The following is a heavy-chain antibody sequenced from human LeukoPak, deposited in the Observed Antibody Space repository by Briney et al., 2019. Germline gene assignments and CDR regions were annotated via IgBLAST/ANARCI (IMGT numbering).Heavy chain of an antibody. V-gene: IGHV3-30*18. CDR1: GFTFSSYG. D-gene: IGHD3-22*01. Sequence: SLRLSLSASGFTFSSYGMHWGRPAPGQGPEGVAVISYDGSNEYYADSVKGRFTISRDNSKNTLYLQMNSLRTEDTAIYYCAKEDVVVITIRYFQHWGQGTLVTVSS. CDR2: ISYDGSNE. J-gene: IGHJ1*01. CDR3: AKEDVVVITIRYFQH.